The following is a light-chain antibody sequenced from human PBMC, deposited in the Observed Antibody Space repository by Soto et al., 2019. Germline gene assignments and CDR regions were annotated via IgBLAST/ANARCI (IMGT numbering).Light chain of an antibody. CDR1: QSVRPY. V-gene: IGKV3-11*01. CDR3: QQRNSWTPRT. Sequence: EIGLTQSPSTLSLSTGERATLSFRASQSVRPYLAWYQVKPGQAPRLLIYDASTSATGVPARFSGSGSGTAVFPPISSLEHADFVLYYCQQRNSWTPRTFGQGTRVEIK. CDR2: DAS. J-gene: IGKJ1*01.